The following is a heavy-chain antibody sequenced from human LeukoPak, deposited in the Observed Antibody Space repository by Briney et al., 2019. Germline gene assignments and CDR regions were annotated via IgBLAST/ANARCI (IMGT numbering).Heavy chain of an antibody. CDR3: ARVLPSGGGDAFDI. J-gene: IGHJ3*02. D-gene: IGHD4-23*01. CDR2: ISYDGSNK. V-gene: IGHV3-30*04. Sequence: GVSLRLSCAASGFTFSSYAMHWVRQAPGKGLEWVAVISYDGSNKYYADSVKGRFTISRDNSKNTRYLQLKSRSAEDTPVCHCARVLPSGGGDAFDIWGQGKMVTVSS. CDR1: GFTFSSYA.